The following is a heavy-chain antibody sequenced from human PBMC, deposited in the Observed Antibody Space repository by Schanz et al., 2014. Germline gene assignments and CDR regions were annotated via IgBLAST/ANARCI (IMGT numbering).Heavy chain of an antibody. Sequence: HVQLVESGGGVVQPGGSLRLSCAASGFTFSAFGMHWVRQAPGKGLEHVSGITTSGSSTVYADSVKGRFTISRDNSKNTLYLQMNSLISEDTAVYYCAFDRDDAYDIWGQGTTVTVSS. V-gene: IGHV3-NL1*01. CDR3: AFDRDDAYDI. D-gene: IGHD3-9*01. CDR1: GFTFSAFG. J-gene: IGHJ3*02. CDR2: ITTSGSST.